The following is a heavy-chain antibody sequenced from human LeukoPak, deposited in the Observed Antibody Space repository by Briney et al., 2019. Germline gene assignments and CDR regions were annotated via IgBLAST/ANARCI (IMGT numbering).Heavy chain of an antibody. V-gene: IGHV4-28*01. CDR3: ARISSLYSGYEGAFDI. Sequence: SETLSLTCAVSGYSISSSNWRGWTRQPPGKGLEWIGYIYYSGSTYYNSSLKSRVTMSVDTSKNQFSLKLSSVTAVDTAVYYCARISSLYSGYEGAFDIWGQGTMVTVSS. CDR1: GYSISSSNW. J-gene: IGHJ3*02. D-gene: IGHD5-12*01. CDR2: IYYSGST.